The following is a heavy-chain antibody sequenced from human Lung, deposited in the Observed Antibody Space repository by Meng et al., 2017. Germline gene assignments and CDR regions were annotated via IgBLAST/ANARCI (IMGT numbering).Heavy chain of an antibody. CDR3: ARGPTTMAHDFDY. J-gene: IGHJ4*02. CDR1: GGSFSDYY. CDR2: INHSWST. Sequence: VQLQQWGAGLLKPSETLSLTCVVSGGSFSDYYWSWIRQPPGKGLEWIGEINHSWSTNYNPSLGSRATISVDTSQNNLSLKLSSVTAADSAVYYCARGPTTMAHDFDYWGQGTLVTVSS. V-gene: IGHV4-34*01. D-gene: IGHD4-11*01.